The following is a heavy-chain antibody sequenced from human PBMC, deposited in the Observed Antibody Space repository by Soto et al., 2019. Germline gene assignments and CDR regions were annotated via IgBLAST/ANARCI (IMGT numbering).Heavy chain of an antibody. CDR2: IWYDGSNK. D-gene: IGHD6-19*01. CDR3: ARGGGSGWSRGWFDP. CDR1: GFTFSSYG. V-gene: IGHV3-33*01. J-gene: IGHJ5*01. Sequence: GGSLRLSCAASGFTFSSYGMHWVRQAPGKGLEWVAVIWYDGSNKYYADSVKGRFTISRDNSKNTLYLQMNSLRAEDTAVYYCARGGGSGWSRGWFDPWGKEPRSPSPQ.